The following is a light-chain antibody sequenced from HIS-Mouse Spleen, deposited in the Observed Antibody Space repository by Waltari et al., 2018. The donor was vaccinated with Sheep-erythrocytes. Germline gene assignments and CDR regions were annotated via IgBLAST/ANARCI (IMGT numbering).Light chain of an antibody. CDR3: QVWDSSSDHPYV. J-gene: IGLJ1*01. CDR1: NIGRKS. V-gene: IGLV3-21*02. Sequence: SYVLTQPPSVSVAPGPTARITCGGNNIGRKSGHWYQQKPGQAPVLVVHDDIDRPSGIPERVSGSNSGNTATLTISRVEAGDEDDYYCQVWDSSSDHPYVFGTGTKVTVL. CDR2: DDI.